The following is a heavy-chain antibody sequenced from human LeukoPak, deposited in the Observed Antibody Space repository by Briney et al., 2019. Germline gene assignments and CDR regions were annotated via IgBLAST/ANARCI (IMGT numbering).Heavy chain of an antibody. Sequence: SETLSLTCAVYAESFSDYYWSWIRQPPGKGLEWIGEINHSGSTNYNPSLKSRVTISVDTSKNQFSLKLSSVTAADTAVYYCARDYSGYDLFAFDIWGQGTMVTVSS. J-gene: IGHJ3*02. V-gene: IGHV4-34*01. CDR1: AESFSDYY. CDR2: INHSGST. D-gene: IGHD5-12*01. CDR3: ARDYSGYDLFAFDI.